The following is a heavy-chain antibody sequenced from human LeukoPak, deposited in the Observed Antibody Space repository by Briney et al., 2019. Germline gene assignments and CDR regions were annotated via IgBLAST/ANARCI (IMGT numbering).Heavy chain of an antibody. D-gene: IGHD4-17*01. J-gene: IGHJ6*03. CDR2: ISYDGSNK. Sequence: PGGSLRLSCAASGFTFSSYGMHWVRQAPGKGLEWVAVISYDGSNKYYADSVKGRFTISRDNSKNTLYLQMNSLRAEDTAVYYCAKEHYGDTYYYYYMGVWGKGTTVTVSS. V-gene: IGHV3-30*18. CDR1: GFTFSSYG. CDR3: AKEHYGDTYYYYYMGV.